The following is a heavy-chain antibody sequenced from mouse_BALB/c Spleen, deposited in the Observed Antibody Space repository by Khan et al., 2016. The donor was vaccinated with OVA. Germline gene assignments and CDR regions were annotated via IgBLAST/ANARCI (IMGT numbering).Heavy chain of an antibody. D-gene: IGHD1-1*01. CDR1: GYSITSDYA. CDR3: ARSVTITTVVATDFDY. Sequence: EVQLQESGPGPVNPSQSLSLTCTVTGYSITSDYAWNWNRQPPGNILEWMGYIRYSGRTSYNPSLKSRISITRDTSKNQAFLQLNCVTTEDTATYYCARSVTITTVVATDFDYWGQGTTLTVSS. V-gene: IGHV3-2*02. CDR2: IRYSGRT. J-gene: IGHJ2*01.